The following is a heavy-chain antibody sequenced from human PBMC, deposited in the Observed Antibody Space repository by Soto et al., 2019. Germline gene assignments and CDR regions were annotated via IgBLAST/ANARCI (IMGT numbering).Heavy chain of an antibody. V-gene: IGHV3-33*01. CDR2: IWYDGSNK. J-gene: IGHJ4*02. D-gene: IGHD2-2*01. CDR1: GFTFSSYG. Sequence: GGSLRLSCAASGFTFSSYGMHWVRQAPGKGLEWVAVIWYDGSNKYYADSVKGRFTISRDNSKNTLYLQMNSLRAEDTAVYYCARGGGGYCSSTSCYEDYWGQGTLVTVSS. CDR3: ARGGGGYCSSTSCYEDY.